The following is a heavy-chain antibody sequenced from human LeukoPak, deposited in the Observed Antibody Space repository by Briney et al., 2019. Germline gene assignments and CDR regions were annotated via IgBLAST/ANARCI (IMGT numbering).Heavy chain of an antibody. J-gene: IGHJ5*02. CDR3: ARALRQQLVTGWFDP. CDR1: SDSINGYY. D-gene: IGHD6-13*01. V-gene: IGHV4-59*01. Sequence: TPSETLSLTCSVSSDSINGYYWSWIRQPPGKGLEWIGYIYHSESTNSNTSLKRRITISVETSKNQFSLRLTSVAAADTAVYDCARALRQQLVTGWFDPWGRGTVVSVFS. CDR2: IYHSEST.